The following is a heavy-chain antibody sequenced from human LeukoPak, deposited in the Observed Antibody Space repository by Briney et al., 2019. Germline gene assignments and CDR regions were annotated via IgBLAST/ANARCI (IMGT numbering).Heavy chain of an antibody. D-gene: IGHD4-11*01. CDR2: IGTVGDT. V-gene: IGHV3-13*01. Sequence: GGSLRLSCTASGFTFSKHDMHWVRQVTGKRLEWVSAIGTVGDTYYPDSVTGRFTISRDNAKNSLYLQMNSLRAEDTAVYYCARDRVSSVTRFDPWGQGTLVTVSS. J-gene: IGHJ5*02. CDR3: ARDRVSSVTRFDP. CDR1: GFTFSKHD.